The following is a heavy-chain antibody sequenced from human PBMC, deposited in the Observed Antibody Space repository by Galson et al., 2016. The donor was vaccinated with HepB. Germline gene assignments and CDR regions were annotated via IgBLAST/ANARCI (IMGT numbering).Heavy chain of an antibody. V-gene: IGHV3-30*18. CDR2: ISHDGSNK. CDR3: AKDQGGLRYYDWLTYTPLDY. D-gene: IGHD3-9*01. Sequence: SLRLSCAASGYTFSTYGMHWVRQAPGKGLEWVAVISHDGSNKYYADTVKGRFTISRDNSKNTLFLHMNSLRAEDTAVYYCAKDQGGLRYYDWLTYTPLDYWGQGTLVTVSS. J-gene: IGHJ4*02. CDR1: GYTFSTYG.